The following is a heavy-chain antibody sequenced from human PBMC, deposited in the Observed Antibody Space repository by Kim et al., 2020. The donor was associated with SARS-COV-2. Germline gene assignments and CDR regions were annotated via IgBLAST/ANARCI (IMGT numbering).Heavy chain of an antibody. CDR1: GFTFNIYA. CDR3: ARDRRITAAGRAYDF. Sequence: GGSLRLSCAASGFTFNIYAMTWVRQAPGKGLEWVSLIHSAGTSTFYADSVKGRFTISRDNSKNILYLHMSSLTTDDTATYYCARDRRITAAGRAYDFWG. CDR2: IHSAGTST. J-gene: IGHJ3*01. V-gene: IGHV3-23*03. D-gene: IGHD6-13*01.